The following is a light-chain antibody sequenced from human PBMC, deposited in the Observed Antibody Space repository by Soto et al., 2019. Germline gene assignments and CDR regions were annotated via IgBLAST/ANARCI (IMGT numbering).Light chain of an antibody. CDR2: DDS. J-gene: IGLJ2*01. Sequence: CGGDNIGSKSVNWYQQRPGPAPVVVVFDDSDRPTGIPERFSGSNSGNTATLTITRVEAGDEADYYCQVWDSSSDHQVFGGGTKLTVL. CDR3: QVWDSSSDHQV. V-gene: IGLV3-21*02. CDR1: NIGSKS.